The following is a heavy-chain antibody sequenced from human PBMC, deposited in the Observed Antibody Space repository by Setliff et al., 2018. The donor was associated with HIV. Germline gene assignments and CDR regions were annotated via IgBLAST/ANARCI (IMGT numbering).Heavy chain of an antibody. Sequence: GASVKVSCKISGYTFTDFWIHWVGQAPGQGLESMGWIDPDKGDTGYAHNFQGRVIMTRDTSTSTVYMEVHWLTSDDTAIYYCERVAHRLSGGIDYRGQGTQVTVPS. CDR3: ERVAHRLSGGIDY. V-gene: IGHV1-2*02. D-gene: IGHD2-15*01. CDR1: GYTFTDFW. CDR2: IDPDKGDT. J-gene: IGHJ4*02.